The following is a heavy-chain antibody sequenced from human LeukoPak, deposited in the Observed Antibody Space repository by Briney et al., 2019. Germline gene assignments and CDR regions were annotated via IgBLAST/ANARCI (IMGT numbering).Heavy chain of an antibody. CDR2: ISGSGGST. D-gene: IGHD3-10*01. Sequence: QTGGSLRLSCAASGFTFSTYSMNWVRQAPGKGLEWVSAISGSGGSTYYADSVKGRFTISRDNSKNTLYLQMNSLRAEDTAVYYCARGGGRDYYGSGSYFKIDYWGQGTLVTVSS. J-gene: IGHJ4*02. V-gene: IGHV3-23*01. CDR3: ARGGGRDYYGSGSYFKIDY. CDR1: GFTFSTYS.